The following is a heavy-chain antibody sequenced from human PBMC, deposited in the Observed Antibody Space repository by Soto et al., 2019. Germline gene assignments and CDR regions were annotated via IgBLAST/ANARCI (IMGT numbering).Heavy chain of an antibody. Sequence: GESLKISCKGSGYSFTSYWIGWVRQMPGKGLEWMGIIYPGDSDTRYSPSFQGQVTISADKSISTAYLQWSSLKASDTAMYYCASSHLNYYDSSGYWNWFDPWGQGTLVTVSS. CDR1: GYSFTSYW. J-gene: IGHJ5*02. CDR2: IYPGDSDT. V-gene: IGHV5-51*01. D-gene: IGHD3-22*01. CDR3: ASSHLNYYDSSGYWNWFDP.